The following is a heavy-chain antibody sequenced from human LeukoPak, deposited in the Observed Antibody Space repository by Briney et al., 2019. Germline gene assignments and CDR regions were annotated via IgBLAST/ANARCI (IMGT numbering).Heavy chain of an antibody. Sequence: SETLSLTCAVYGGSFSGYYWSWIRQPPGKGLEWIGEINHSGSTNYNPSLKSRVTISVDTSKNQFSLKLSSVTAADTAVYYCARDLIVTSPGDYYYGMDVWGQGTTVTVSS. J-gene: IGHJ6*02. V-gene: IGHV4-34*01. CDR2: INHSGST. D-gene: IGHD2-21*02. CDR1: GGSFSGYY. CDR3: ARDLIVTSPGDYYYGMDV.